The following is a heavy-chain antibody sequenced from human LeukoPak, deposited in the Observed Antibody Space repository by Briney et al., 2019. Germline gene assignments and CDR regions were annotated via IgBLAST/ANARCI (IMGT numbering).Heavy chain of an antibody. V-gene: IGHV4-59*01. CDR3: ARVAGGYYGDHFDY. Sequence: SETLSLTCTVSGGSISSYYWSWIRQPPGKGLEWTGYIYYSGSTNYNPSLKSRVTISVDTSKNQFSLKLSSVTAADTAVYYCARVAGGYYGDHFDYWGQGTLVTVSS. CDR2: IYYSGST. D-gene: IGHD4-17*01. J-gene: IGHJ4*02. CDR1: GGSISSYY.